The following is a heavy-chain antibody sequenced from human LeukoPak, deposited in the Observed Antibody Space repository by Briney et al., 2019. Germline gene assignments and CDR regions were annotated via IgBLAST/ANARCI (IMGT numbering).Heavy chain of an antibody. D-gene: IGHD3-10*01. CDR1: GYTFTGYY. CDR3: ARARSTMVRGVILSEFDP. Sequence: ASVKVSCKASGYTFTGYYMHWVRQAPGQGLEWMGWINPNSGGTNYARKFQGRVAMTRDTSISTAYMELSRLRSDDTAVYYCARARSTMVRGVILSEFDPWGQGTLVTVSS. J-gene: IGHJ5*02. CDR2: INPNSGGT. V-gene: IGHV1-2*02.